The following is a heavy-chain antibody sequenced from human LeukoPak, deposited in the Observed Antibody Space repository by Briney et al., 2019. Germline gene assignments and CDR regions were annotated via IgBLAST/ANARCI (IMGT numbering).Heavy chain of an antibody. CDR1: GFTFSSYG. Sequence: GGSLRLSCAASGFTFSSYGMHWVRQAPGKGLEWVAVIWYDGGNKYYADSVKGRFTISRDNSKNTLYLQMNSLRAEDTAVYYCARDEDYYDSSGHFDYWGQGTLVTVSS. CDR2: IWYDGGNK. J-gene: IGHJ4*02. D-gene: IGHD3-22*01. V-gene: IGHV3-33*01. CDR3: ARDEDYYDSSGHFDY.